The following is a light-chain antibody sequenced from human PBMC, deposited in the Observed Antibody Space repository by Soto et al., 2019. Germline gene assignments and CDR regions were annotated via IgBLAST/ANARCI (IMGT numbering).Light chain of an antibody. CDR1: SSNIGSNN. CDR2: SND. V-gene: IGLV1-44*01. J-gene: IGLJ1*01. CDR3: ASWDDSLNGL. Sequence: QSVLTQPPSASGTPGQRVTISCSGSSSNIGSNNVNWYQQLPGTAPKLLIYSNDQRPSGVPDRFSGSKSGTPASLAISGLQPEDEADYYCASWDDSLNGLFGTGTKVTVL.